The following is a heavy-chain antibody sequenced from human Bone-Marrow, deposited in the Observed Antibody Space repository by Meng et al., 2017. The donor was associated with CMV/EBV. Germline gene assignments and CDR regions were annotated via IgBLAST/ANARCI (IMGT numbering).Heavy chain of an antibody. CDR2: ISSSSGYI. V-gene: IGHV3-21*01. CDR1: GFTFSTYS. D-gene: IGHD4-11*01. Sequence: GGSLRLSCAASGFTFSTYSMNWVRQAPGKGLEWVSCISSSSGYIFYADSVKGRFTISRDNAKNSLYLQMNSLRAEDTAVYYCAREQGYRITTDYYYGMDVWGQGTTVPVSS. CDR3: AREQGYRITTDYYYGMDV. J-gene: IGHJ6*02.